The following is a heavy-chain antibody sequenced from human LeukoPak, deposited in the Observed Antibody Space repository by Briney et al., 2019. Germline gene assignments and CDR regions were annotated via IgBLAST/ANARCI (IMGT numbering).Heavy chain of an antibody. CDR3: ARGLTGSAGFDY. CDR1: GDSISSYY. Sequence: SETLSLTCTVSGDSISSYYWSWIRQPPGKGLEWIGFIYYSGSTNYNPSLESRVTMSVDTSNKQFSLKLTSVTAADTAVYYCARGLTGSAGFDYWGQGTLVAVSS. J-gene: IGHJ4*02. D-gene: IGHD1-20*01. V-gene: IGHV4-59*12. CDR2: IYYSGST.